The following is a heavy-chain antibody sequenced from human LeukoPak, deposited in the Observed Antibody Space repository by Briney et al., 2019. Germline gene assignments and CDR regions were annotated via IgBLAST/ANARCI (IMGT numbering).Heavy chain of an antibody. CDR1: GGSISSGDYY. D-gene: IGHD1-26*01. J-gene: IGHJ6*03. V-gene: IGHV4-30-4*08. CDR2: IYYSGST. Sequence: SETLSPTCTVSGGSISSGDYYWSWIRQPPGKGLEWIGYIYYSGSTYYNPSLKSRVTTSVDTSKNQFSLKLSSVTAADTAVYYCARGGVGATPAGYYYYMDVWGKGTTVTVSS. CDR3: ARGGVGATPAGYYYYMDV.